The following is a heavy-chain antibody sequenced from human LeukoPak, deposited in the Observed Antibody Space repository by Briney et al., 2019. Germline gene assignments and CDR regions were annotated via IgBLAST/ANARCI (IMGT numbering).Heavy chain of an antibody. J-gene: IGHJ6*01. V-gene: IGHV3-30*02. CDR3: AKDRLNYYGMQL. CDR1: GFTFSSYG. CDR2: IRYDGSNK. Sequence: PGGSLRLSCAASGFTFSSYGMHWVRQAPGKGLEWVAFIRYDGSNKYYADSVKGRFTISRDNSKNTLYLQMNSLRAEDTAVYYCAKDRLNYYGMQLWGQKPRVSVPS.